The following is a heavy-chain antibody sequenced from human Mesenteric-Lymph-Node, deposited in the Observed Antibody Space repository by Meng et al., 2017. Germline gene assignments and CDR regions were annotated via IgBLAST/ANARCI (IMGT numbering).Heavy chain of an antibody. D-gene: IGHD2-21*01. V-gene: IGHV3-33*08. CDR3: ARDLRTGEKFDY. Sequence: GESLKISCAASGFTFSSYGMHWVRQAPGKGLEWVAVIWYDGSNKYYADSVKGRFTISRDNSKNTLYLQMNSLRAEDTAVYYCARDLRTGEKFDYWGQGTLVTVSS. CDR2: IWYDGSNK. J-gene: IGHJ4*02. CDR1: GFTFSSYG.